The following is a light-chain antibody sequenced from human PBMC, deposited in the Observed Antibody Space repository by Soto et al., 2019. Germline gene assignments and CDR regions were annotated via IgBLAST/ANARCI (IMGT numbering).Light chain of an antibody. CDR1: QSISSW. J-gene: IGKJ1*01. Sequence: DIQMTQSPSTLSASVGDRVTIPCRASQSISSWLAWYQQKPGKAPKLLIYDASXLESGVPSRFSGSGSGTEFTLTISSLQPDDFATYYCQQYNSYSWTFGQGTKVDIK. CDR3: QQYNSYSWT. CDR2: DAS. V-gene: IGKV1-5*01.